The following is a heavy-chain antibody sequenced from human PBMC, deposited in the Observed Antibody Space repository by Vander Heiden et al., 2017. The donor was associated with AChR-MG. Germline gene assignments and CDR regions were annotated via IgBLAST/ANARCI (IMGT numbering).Heavy chain of an antibody. J-gene: IGHJ4*02. V-gene: IGHV1-69*06. Sequence: QVQLVQSGAEVKKPGSSVKVSCKASGGTFSSYAISWVRQAPGQGLEWMGGIIPIFGTANYAQKFQGRVTITADKSTSTAYMELSSLRSEDTAVYYCARAPHNCSSTSCYTALGYWGQGTLVTVSS. CDR2: IIPIFGTA. CDR1: GGTFSSYA. CDR3: ARAPHNCSSTSCYTALGY. D-gene: IGHD2-2*02.